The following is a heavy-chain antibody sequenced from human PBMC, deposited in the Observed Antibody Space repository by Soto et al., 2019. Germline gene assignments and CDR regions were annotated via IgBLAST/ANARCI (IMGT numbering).Heavy chain of an antibody. J-gene: IGHJ5*02. V-gene: IGHV3-48*01. CDR1: GFTFSSYS. Sequence: EVQLVESGGGLVQPGGSLRLSCAASGFTFSSYSMNWVRQAPGKGLEWVSYISSSSSTIYYADSVKGRFTISRDNAKNSLYLQMKSLRAEDTAVYYCARGLWFGELGWFDPWGQGTLVTVSS. CDR2: ISSSSSTI. CDR3: ARGLWFGELGWFDP. D-gene: IGHD3-10*01.